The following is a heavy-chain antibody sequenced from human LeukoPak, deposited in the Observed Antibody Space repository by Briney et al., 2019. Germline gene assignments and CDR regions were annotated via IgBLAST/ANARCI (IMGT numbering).Heavy chain of an antibody. Sequence: SETLSLTCTVSGGSITTSSYYWGWLRQPPGKGLEWIGIIYYSGSTYYNPSLKGRITISEDTSKNQFSLKLSSVTAADTAVYYCARAFRARYFDLWGRGTLVTVSS. J-gene: IGHJ2*01. CDR2: IYYSGST. D-gene: IGHD2/OR15-2a*01. CDR3: ARAFRARYFDL. CDR1: GGSITTSSYY. V-gene: IGHV4-39*01.